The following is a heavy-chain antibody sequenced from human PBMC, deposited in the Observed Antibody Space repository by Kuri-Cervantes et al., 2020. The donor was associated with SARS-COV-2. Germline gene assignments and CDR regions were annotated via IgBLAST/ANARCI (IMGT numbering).Heavy chain of an antibody. J-gene: IGHJ4*02. CDR1: GFTFKTYG. CDR2: TRYDGNNQ. V-gene: IGHV3-30*02. D-gene: IGHD2-21*01. CDR3: AKDDHILGSVVIATPLY. Sequence: GESLKISCAASGFTFKTYGMHWVRQAPGKGLEWVAFTRYDGNNQYYGDSVKGRFSTSRDNSKNTLYLQMNSLRAEDTAVYYCAKDDHILGSVVIATPLYWGQGTLVTVSS.